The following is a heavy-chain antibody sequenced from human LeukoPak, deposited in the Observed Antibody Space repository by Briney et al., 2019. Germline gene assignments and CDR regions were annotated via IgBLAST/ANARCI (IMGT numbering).Heavy chain of an antibody. CDR3: ARRGYTYGLDY. J-gene: IGHJ4*02. Sequence: PGGSLRLSCEVSGFTVTNNYMSWVRQAPGKGLEWVSVIYSGGSTNHADSVKGRLTISRDNSKNTLYLQMNSLRVEDTAVYYCARRGYTYGLDYWGQGTLVTVSS. CDR1: GFTVTNNY. V-gene: IGHV3-66*04. CDR2: IYSGGST. D-gene: IGHD5-18*01.